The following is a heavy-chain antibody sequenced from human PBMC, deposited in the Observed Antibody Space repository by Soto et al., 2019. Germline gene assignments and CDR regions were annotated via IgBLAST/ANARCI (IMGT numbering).Heavy chain of an antibody. V-gene: IGHV3-23*01. D-gene: IGHD3-10*01. CDR3: AKVAQEVGTYYFHLGGVGMDV. Sequence: GGSLRLSCAASGFTFSSYAMSWVRQAPGKGLEWVSAISGSGGSTYYADSVKGRFTISRDNSKNTLYLQMNGLRAEDTAVYYCAKVAQEVGTYYFHLGGVGMDVWGQGTTVTVSS. CDR2: ISGSGGST. CDR1: GFTFSSYA. J-gene: IGHJ6*02.